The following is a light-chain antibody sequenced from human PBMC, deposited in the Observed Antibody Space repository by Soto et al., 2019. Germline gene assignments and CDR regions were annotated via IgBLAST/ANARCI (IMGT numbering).Light chain of an antibody. CDR2: KAS. Sequence: IQMTQSPSTLSASVGEGVAITCRASQSISSWLAWYQQKPGKAPKLLIYKASSLESGVPSRFSGSGSGTEFTLTISSLQPDDFATYYCQQYNSYSWTFGQGTKVDIK. V-gene: IGKV1-5*03. J-gene: IGKJ1*01. CDR1: QSISSW. CDR3: QQYNSYSWT.